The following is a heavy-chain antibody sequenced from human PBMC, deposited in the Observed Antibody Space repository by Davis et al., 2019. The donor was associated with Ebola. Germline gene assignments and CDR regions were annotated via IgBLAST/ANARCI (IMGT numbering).Heavy chain of an antibody. V-gene: IGHV3-43*02. CDR3: ARGGMITFGGVIRYYYYGMDV. D-gene: IGHD3-16*02. J-gene: IGHJ6*02. Sequence: PGGSLRLSCAVSGFTSDDYAMHWVRQAPGKGLEWVSLISGDGGSTYYADSVKGRFTISRDNAKNSLYLQMNSLRAEDTAVYYCARGGMITFGGVIRYYYYGMDVWGQGTTVTVSS. CDR1: GFTSDDYA. CDR2: ISGDGGST.